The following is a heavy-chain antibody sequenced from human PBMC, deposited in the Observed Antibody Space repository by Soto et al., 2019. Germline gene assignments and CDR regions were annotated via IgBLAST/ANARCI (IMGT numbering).Heavy chain of an antibody. CDR1: GYTFTNYF. CDR3: ARGRRQLWSGTDFDY. J-gene: IGHJ4*02. D-gene: IGHD5-18*01. V-gene: IGHV1-46*01. CDR2: INPSSDNI. Sequence: ASVKVSCKASGYTFTNYFMHWVRQAPGQGLEWMGVINPSSDNISSAQKFQGRVTMTRDTSTSIVYMELSRLRSEDTAVYYCARGRRQLWSGTDFDYWGQGTLVTVSS.